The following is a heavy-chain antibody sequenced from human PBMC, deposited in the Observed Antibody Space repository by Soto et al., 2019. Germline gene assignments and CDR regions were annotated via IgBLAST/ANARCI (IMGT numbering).Heavy chain of an antibody. J-gene: IGHJ4*02. V-gene: IGHV6-1*01. D-gene: IGHD5-12*01. CDR2: TYYRSKWYS. Sequence: SQTLSLTCAVSGDSISSNSAAWNWIRQSPSRGLEWLGRTYYRSKWYSDYAVSVKSRIAINPDTSKNQFSLQLNSVTPEDTAVYYCARDSREYNAYDYNWGQGTLVTVSS. CDR1: GDSISSNSAA. CDR3: ARDSREYNAYDYN.